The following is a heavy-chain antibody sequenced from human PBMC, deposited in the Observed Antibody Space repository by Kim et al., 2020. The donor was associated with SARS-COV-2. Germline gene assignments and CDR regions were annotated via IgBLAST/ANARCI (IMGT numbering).Heavy chain of an antibody. D-gene: IGHD2-21*02. V-gene: IGHV4-34*01. J-gene: IGHJ6*03. Sequence: SETLSLTCGVYGGSFSGYYWSWIRQPPGKGLEWIGEINHSGSTNYNPSLKSRVTISVDTSKNQFSLKLSSVTAADTAVYYCARGEIVVVTAMVTYYYYYYMDVWGKGTTVTVSS. CDR2: INHSGST. CDR3: ARGEIVVVTAMVTYYYYYYMDV. CDR1: GGSFSGYY.